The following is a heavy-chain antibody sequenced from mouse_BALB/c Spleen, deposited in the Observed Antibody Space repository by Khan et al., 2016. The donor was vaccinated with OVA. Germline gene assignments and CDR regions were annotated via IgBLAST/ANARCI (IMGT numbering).Heavy chain of an antibody. CDR3: ARWNYYGSSSWFGY. V-gene: IGHV1-9*01. Sequence: VQLQQSGAELMKPGASVKISCKATGYTFSSYWIEWVKQRPGHGLEWIGEILPGSGSNNYNEKFKGKATFTADTSSNTAYMQLSNLTSDDSAVYYCARWNYYGSSSWFGYWGQGTLVTVSA. D-gene: IGHD1-1*01. CDR1: GYTFSSYW. CDR2: ILPGSGSN. J-gene: IGHJ3*01.